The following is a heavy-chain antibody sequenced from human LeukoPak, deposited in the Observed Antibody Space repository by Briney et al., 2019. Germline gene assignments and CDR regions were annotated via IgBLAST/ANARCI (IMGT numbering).Heavy chain of an antibody. CDR2: INPSGGST. CDR1: GYTFTSYY. J-gene: IGHJ4*02. D-gene: IGHD1-7*01. Sequence: GASVKVSCKASGYTFTSYYMHWVRQAPGQGLEWMGIINPSGGSTSYAQKFQGRVTMTRDTSTSTVYMELSSLRSEDTAVYYCARARITGTTSLVCDYWGQGTLVTVSS. V-gene: IGHV1-46*01. CDR3: ARARITGTTSLVCDY.